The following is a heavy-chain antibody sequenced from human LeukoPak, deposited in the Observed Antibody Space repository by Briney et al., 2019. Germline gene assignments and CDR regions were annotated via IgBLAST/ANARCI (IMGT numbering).Heavy chain of an antibody. CDR1: GGSISSYY. CDR3: ARQSSSDYDFWSGYFFDY. D-gene: IGHD3-3*01. Sequence: SGPTLVKPSETLSLTCTVSGGSISSYYWSWIRQPPGKGLEWIGYIYYSGSTNYNPSLKSRVTISVDTSKNQFSLKLSSVTAADTAVYYCARQSSSDYDFWSGYFFDYWGQGTLVTVSS. J-gene: IGHJ4*02. CDR2: IYYSGST. V-gene: IGHV4-59*08.